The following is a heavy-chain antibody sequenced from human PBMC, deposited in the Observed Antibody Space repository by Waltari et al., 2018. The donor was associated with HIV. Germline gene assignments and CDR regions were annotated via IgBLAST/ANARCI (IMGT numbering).Heavy chain of an antibody. CDR3: ARGYFWSASGYGMDV. CDR2: IYYSGST. V-gene: IGHV4-59*01. CDR1: WGSITTCY. Sequence: HVHLPESGPRLVIPSATLPLTFPSPWGSITTCYCRLIGPVPGKGLEWIGYIYYSGSTNYNPSLKSRVTISVDTSKNQFSLKLSSVTAADTAVYYCARGYFWSASGYGMDVWGQGTTVTVSS. D-gene: IGHD3-3*01. J-gene: IGHJ6*02.